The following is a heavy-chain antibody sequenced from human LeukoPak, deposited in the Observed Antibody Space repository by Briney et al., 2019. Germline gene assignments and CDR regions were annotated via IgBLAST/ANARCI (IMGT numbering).Heavy chain of an antibody. CDR3: ARAAHYYDSKGACLY. CDR2: INPNSGGT. V-gene: IGHV1-2*02. D-gene: IGHD3-22*01. Sequence: ASVKVSCKASGYTFTGYYMHWVRQAPGQGLEWMGWINPNSGGTNYAQKFQGRVTMTRDTSISTAYMELSRLRSDDTAVYYCARAAHYYDSKGACLYWGQGALVTVSS. J-gene: IGHJ4*02. CDR1: GYTFTGYY.